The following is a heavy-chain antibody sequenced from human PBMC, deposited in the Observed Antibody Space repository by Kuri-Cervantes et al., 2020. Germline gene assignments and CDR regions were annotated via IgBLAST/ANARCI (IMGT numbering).Heavy chain of an antibody. D-gene: IGHD4-17*01. J-gene: IGHJ3*02. CDR2: ISSSSSYI. V-gene: IGHV3-21*01. Sequence: LSLTCAASGFTFSSYSMNWVRQAPGKGLEWVSSISSSSSYIYYADSVKGRFTISRDNAKNSLYLQMNSLRAEDTAVYYCASRLRDAFDIWGQGTMVTVSS. CDR3: ASRLRDAFDI. CDR1: GFTFSSYS.